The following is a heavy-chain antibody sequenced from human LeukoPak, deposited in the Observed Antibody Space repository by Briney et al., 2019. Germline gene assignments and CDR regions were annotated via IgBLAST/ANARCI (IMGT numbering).Heavy chain of an antibody. J-gene: IGHJ4*02. Sequence: GGSLRLSCAASGFTFDDYAMHWVRQAPGKGLEWVSGISWNSGSIGYADSVKGRFTISRDNAKNSLYLQMNSLRAEDTALYYCAKSGVRYCSGGSCFSDVDYWGQGTLVTVSS. CDR1: GFTFDDYA. D-gene: IGHD2-15*01. CDR3: AKSGVRYCSGGSCFSDVDY. V-gene: IGHV3-9*01. CDR2: ISWNSGSI.